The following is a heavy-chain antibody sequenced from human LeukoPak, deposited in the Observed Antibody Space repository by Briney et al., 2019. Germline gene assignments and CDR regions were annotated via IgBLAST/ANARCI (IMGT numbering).Heavy chain of an antibody. CDR3: AREPRGYSSGWFFDS. CDR1: GGSISNYY. J-gene: IGHJ4*02. Sequence: SETLSLTCSVTGGSISNYYWSWIRRPPGKGLEWIGYIYYTGSTNYNPSLKSRVTMSVDMSKNQFSLKLNSGTAADTAVYYCAREPRGYSSGWFFDSWGQGTLVTVSS. CDR2: IYYTGST. D-gene: IGHD6-19*01. V-gene: IGHV4-59*01.